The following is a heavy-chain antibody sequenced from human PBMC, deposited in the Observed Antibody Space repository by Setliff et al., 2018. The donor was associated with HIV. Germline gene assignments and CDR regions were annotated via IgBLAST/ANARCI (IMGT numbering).Heavy chain of an antibody. CDR2: ITHRGST. Sequence: PSETLSLTCAVYGGSFSGYYGSWIRQPPGKGLEWIGEITHRGSTYYNPSLKSRVTISVDTSKNQFSLKLSSVTAADTAVYYCASIEVGGVLSYSYYYMDVWGKGTTVTVSS. CDR3: ASIEVGGVLSYSYYYMDV. CDR1: GGSFSGYY. D-gene: IGHD3-16*01. J-gene: IGHJ6*03. V-gene: IGHV4-34*01.